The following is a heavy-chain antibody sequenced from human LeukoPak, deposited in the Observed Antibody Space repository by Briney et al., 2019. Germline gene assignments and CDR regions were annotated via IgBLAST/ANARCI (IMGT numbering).Heavy chain of an antibody. D-gene: IGHD3-22*01. CDR3: AKDRPMYDYDSNGSLDY. J-gene: IGHJ4*02. CDR2: VTNSDGST. CDR1: GFIFRKYV. V-gene: IGHV3-23*01. Sequence: GGSLRLSCEASGFIFRKYVMTWVRQAPGKGLEWVSGVTNSDGSTYNADSVKGRFIISRDNSKNTLYLQMNSLRAEDTAVYYCAKDRPMYDYDSNGSLDYWGQGTLVTVSS.